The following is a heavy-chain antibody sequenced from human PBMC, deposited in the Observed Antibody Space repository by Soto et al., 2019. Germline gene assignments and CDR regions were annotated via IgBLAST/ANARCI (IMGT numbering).Heavy chain of an antibody. J-gene: IGHJ3*02. Sequence: EVQLVESGGGLVQPGRSLRLSCAASGFTFDDYAMHWVRQAPGKGLEWVSGISWNSGSIGYADSVKGRFTISRDNAKNSLYLQMNSLRAEDTALYYCAKVLVPAAHDAFDIWGQGTMVTVSS. CDR3: AKVLVPAAHDAFDI. CDR1: GFTFDDYA. CDR2: ISWNSGSI. V-gene: IGHV3-9*01. D-gene: IGHD2-2*01.